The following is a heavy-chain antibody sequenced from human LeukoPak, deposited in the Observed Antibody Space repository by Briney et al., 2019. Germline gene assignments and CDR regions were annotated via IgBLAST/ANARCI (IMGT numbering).Heavy chain of an antibody. CDR2: ITSSSSTL. V-gene: IGHV3-48*01. D-gene: IGHD5-18*01. J-gene: IGHJ4*02. CDR1: GFRFSSYS. Sequence: GGSLRLSCAASGFRFSSYSMNGVRQAPGKGLEWVSYITSSSSTLYYADSVKGRFTISRDNAKNSLYLQMNSLRAEDTAVYYCAKDTSMVTGYYFDYWGQGTLVTVSS. CDR3: AKDTSMVTGYYFDY.